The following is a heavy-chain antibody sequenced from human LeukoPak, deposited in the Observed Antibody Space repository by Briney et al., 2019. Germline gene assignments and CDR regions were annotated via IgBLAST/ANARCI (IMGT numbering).Heavy chain of an antibody. J-gene: IGHJ5*02. CDR3: ARGIAVAGTLSINWFDP. V-gene: IGHV1-58*01. CDR2: IVVGSGNT. Sequence: SVKVSCKASGFTFTSSAVQWVRQARGQRLEWIGWIVVGSGNTNYAQKFQERVTITRDMSTSTAYMELSSLRSEDTAVYYCARGIAVAGTLSINWFDPWGQGTLVTVSS. D-gene: IGHD6-19*01. CDR1: GFTFTSSA.